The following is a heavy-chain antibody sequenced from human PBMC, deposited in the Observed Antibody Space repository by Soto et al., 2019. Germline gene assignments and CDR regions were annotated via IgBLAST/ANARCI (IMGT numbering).Heavy chain of an antibody. CDR3: ARAPTPPIWSGDAFNI. D-gene: IGHD3-10*01. V-gene: IGHV1-18*01. CDR2: ISAYNGNT. CDR1: GYTFTSYG. J-gene: IGHJ3*02. Sequence: QVQLVQSGAEVKKPGASVKVSCKASGYTFTSYGISWVRQAPGQGLEWMGWISAYNGNTNYAQKLQVRVTMTTDTSTSTAYMELRSLRSDDTAVYYCARAPTPPIWSGDAFNIWGQGTMVTVSS.